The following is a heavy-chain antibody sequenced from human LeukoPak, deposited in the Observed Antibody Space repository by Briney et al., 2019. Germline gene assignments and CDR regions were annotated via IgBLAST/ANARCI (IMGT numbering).Heavy chain of an antibody. CDR1: GFTFSSYS. CDR2: ISSSSSTI. D-gene: IGHD5-18*01. J-gene: IGHJ4*02. V-gene: IGHV3-48*04. CDR3: ARDLDTAMVGGHDY. Sequence: PGGSLRLSCAASGFTFSSYSMNWVRQAPGKGLEWVSYISSSSSTIYYADSVKGRFTISRDNAKNSLYLQMNSLRAEDTAAYYCARDLDTAMVGGHDYWGQGTLVTVSS.